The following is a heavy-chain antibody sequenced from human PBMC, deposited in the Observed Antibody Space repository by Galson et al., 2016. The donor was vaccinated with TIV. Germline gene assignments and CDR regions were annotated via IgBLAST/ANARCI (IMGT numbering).Heavy chain of an antibody. V-gene: IGHV4-38-2*01. CDR1: GYSISTGYY. CDR2: VYHTGNT. J-gene: IGHJ3*02. CDR3: ARVYSAYPGGAFDS. Sequence: SETLSLTCAVSGYSISTGYYWGWIRQPPGKGLEWFGSVYHTGNTYYNPPPKSRVPASIPTPRNQFSLKRSSVTAPDTAVYFCARVYSAYPGGAFDSWGQGTMVTVSS. D-gene: IGHD4-11*01.